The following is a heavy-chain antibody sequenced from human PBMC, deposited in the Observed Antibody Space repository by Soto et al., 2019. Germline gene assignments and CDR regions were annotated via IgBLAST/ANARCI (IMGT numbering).Heavy chain of an antibody. CDR1: GFTFSSYW. CDR2: LNSDGSDT. V-gene: IGHV3-74*01. J-gene: IGHJ4*02. CDR3: ARLKRDGGGSGTYIHG. Sequence: PGGSLRLSCAASGFTFSSYWMHWVRQAPGKGLLWVSRLNSDGSDTSYADSVKGRFTISRDKSISTAYLQWSSLKASDTAMYYCARLKRDGGGSGTYIHGWGQGTQVTVSS. D-gene: IGHD3-10*01.